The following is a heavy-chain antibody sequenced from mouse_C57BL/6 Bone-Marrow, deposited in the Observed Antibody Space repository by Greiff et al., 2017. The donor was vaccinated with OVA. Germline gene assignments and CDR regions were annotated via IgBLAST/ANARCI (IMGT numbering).Heavy chain of an antibody. J-gene: IGHJ4*01. D-gene: IGHD3-2*02. CDR3: ARQGTGSSGAVDY. CDR2: INPNNGGT. V-gene: IGHV1-18*01. Sequence: VQLQQPGAELVKPGASVKLSCKASGYTFTDYNMDWVKQSHGKSLEWIGDINPNNGGTIYNQKFTGKATLTVDKSSSTAYMELRSLTSEDTAVYYCARQGTGSSGAVDYWGQGTSVTVSS. CDR1: GYTFTDYN.